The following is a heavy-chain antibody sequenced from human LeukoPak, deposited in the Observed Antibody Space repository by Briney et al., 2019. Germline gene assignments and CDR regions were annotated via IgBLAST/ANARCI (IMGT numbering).Heavy chain of an antibody. J-gene: IGHJ4*02. CDR2: IYYSGST. CDR1: GGSISSYY. D-gene: IGHD2-2*01. V-gene: IGHV4-59*01. Sequence: PSETLSLTCTVSGGSISSYYWSWIRQPPGKGLEWIWYIYYSGSTNYNPSLKSRVTISVDTSKNQFSLKLSSVTAADTAVYYCARAVTRYCSSTSCQYYFDYWGQGTLVTVSS. CDR3: ARAVTRYCSSTSCQYYFDY.